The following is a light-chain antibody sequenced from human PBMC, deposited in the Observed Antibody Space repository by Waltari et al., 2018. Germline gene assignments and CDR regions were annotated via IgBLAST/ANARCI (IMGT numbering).Light chain of an antibody. CDR3: QQLNTYPRT. J-gene: IGKJ2*01. Sequence: IQLTQSPSSLSASVGDRVTITCRASQDISGYLDWYQQKPGQAPKVLIYAASTLQSGVPSRFSGSGSGTDFTLTISSLQPEDFATYYCQQLNTYPRTFGQGTKLEI. CDR2: AAS. CDR1: QDISGY. V-gene: IGKV1-9*01.